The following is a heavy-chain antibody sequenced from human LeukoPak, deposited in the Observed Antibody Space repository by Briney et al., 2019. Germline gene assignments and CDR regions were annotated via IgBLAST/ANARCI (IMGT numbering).Heavy chain of an antibody. V-gene: IGHV4-31*03. CDR1: GGSISSGGYY. D-gene: IGHD4-11*01. CDR3: ARGIVNSNYVWGYFDY. Sequence: SETLSLTCTVSGGSISSGGYYWSWIRQHPGKGLEWIVYIYYSGSTYYNPSLKSRVTISVDTSKNQFSLKLSSVTAADTAVYYCARGIVNSNYVWGYFDYWGQGTLVTVSS. J-gene: IGHJ4*02. CDR2: IYYSGST.